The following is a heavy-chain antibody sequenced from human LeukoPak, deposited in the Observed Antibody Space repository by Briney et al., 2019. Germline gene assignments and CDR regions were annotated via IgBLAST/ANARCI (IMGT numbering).Heavy chain of an antibody. CDR3: ARDGLGGPGAFDI. D-gene: IGHD3-16*01. V-gene: IGHV3-23*01. J-gene: IGHJ3*02. CDR1: GFTFSSYA. Sequence: GGSLRLSCAASGFTFSSYAMSWVRQAPGKGLEWVSAISGSGGSTYYADSVKGRFTISRDNSKNTLYLQMNSLRAEDTAVYYCARDGLGGPGAFDIWGQGTMVTVSS. CDR2: ISGSGGST.